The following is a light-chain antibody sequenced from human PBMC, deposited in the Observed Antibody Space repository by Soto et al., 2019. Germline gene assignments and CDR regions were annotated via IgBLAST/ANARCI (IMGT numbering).Light chain of an antibody. CDR1: SSDVGGYNY. J-gene: IGLJ1*01. CDR2: DVS. Sequence: QSVLTQPASVSGSPGQSITISCTGTSSDVGGYNYVSWYQQHPGKAPKLMIYDVSDRPSGVSNRFSASKSGNTASLTISGLQAEDEADYYCCSYTSSSTPWVFGTGTKADRP. CDR3: CSYTSSSTPWV. V-gene: IGLV2-14*03.